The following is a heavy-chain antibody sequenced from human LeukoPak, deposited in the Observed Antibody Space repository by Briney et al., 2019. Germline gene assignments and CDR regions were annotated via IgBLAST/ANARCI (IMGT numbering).Heavy chain of an antibody. Sequence: GGSLRHSCAASGFTFSSYSMNWVRQAPGKGLEWVSYISSRSRTIYYADSVKGRFTISRDNSKNTLYLQMNSLRAEDTAVYYCAKDILGYCSGGSCLGPFDYWGQGTLVTVSS. CDR1: GFTFSSYS. J-gene: IGHJ4*02. CDR3: AKDILGYCSGGSCLGPFDY. CDR2: ISSRSRTI. D-gene: IGHD2-15*01. V-gene: IGHV3-48*01.